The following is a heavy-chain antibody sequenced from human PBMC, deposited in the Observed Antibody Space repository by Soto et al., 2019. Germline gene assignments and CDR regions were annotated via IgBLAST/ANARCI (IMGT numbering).Heavy chain of an antibody. Sequence: GGSLRLSCAASEFTFSNYWMNWVRQAPGKGLEWVANIKQDGSEKYYVDSVKGRFTISRDNAKNSLYLQMNSLGAEDTAVFYCARERNLLWFGESRNYMDVWGKGTTVTVSS. J-gene: IGHJ6*03. CDR1: EFTFSNYW. V-gene: IGHV3-7*01. CDR2: IKQDGSEK. D-gene: IGHD3-10*01. CDR3: ARERNLLWFGESRNYMDV.